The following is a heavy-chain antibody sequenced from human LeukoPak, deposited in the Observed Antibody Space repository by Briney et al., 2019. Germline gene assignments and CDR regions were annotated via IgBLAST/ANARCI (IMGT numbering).Heavy chain of an antibody. CDR1: GGTFSSYA. V-gene: IGHV1-69*05. CDR2: IIPIFGTA. D-gene: IGHD6-6*01. J-gene: IGHJ3*02. CDR3: ARRRVDGYSSLSVAFDI. Sequence: SVKVSCKASGGTFSSYAISWVRQAPGQGLEWMGRIIPIFGTANYAQKFQGRVTITTDESTSTAYMELSSLRSEDTAVYYCARRRVDGYSSLSVAFDIWGQGTMVTVSS.